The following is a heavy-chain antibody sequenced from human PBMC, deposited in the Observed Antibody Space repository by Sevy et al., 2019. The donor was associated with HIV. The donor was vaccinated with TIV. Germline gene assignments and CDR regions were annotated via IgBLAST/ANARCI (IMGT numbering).Heavy chain of an antibody. J-gene: IGHJ4*02. V-gene: IGHV1-2*06. CDR3: ARSTSYYDSSGYPLFDY. D-gene: IGHD3-22*01. Sequence: ASVKVSCKASGYTFTGYYMHWVRQAPGQRLEWMGRISPHSGGTNYAQKFQGRVTMTRDTSISTAYMELSRLRSDDTAVYYCARSTSYYDSSGYPLFDYWGQGTLVTVSS. CDR1: GYTFTGYY. CDR2: ISPHSGGT.